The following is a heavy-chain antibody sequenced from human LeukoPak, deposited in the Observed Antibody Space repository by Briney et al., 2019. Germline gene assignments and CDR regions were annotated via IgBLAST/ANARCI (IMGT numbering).Heavy chain of an antibody. J-gene: IGHJ4*02. V-gene: IGHV4-38-2*02. D-gene: IGHD5-12*01. Sequence: PSETLSLTCTVSGYSISSGYYWGWIRQPPGKGLEWIGSIYHSGSTYYNPSLKSRVTISVDTSKNQFSLKLSPVTAADTAVYYCAREGPDSGYDYWGQGTLVTVSS. CDR2: IYHSGST. CDR1: GYSISSGYY. CDR3: AREGPDSGYDY.